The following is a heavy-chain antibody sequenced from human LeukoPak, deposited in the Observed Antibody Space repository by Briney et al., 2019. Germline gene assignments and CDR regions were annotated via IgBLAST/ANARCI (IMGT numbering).Heavy chain of an antibody. J-gene: IGHJ5*02. CDR1: GGSISSYY. D-gene: IGHD4-23*01. Sequence: SETLSLTCTVSGGSISSYYWSWIRQPPGKGLEWIGYIYHSGSANYNPSLKSRVTISVDTSKNQFSLKLSSVTAADTAVYYCARDAYGGNSWGWFDPWGQGTLVTVSS. V-gene: IGHV4-59*01. CDR3: ARDAYGGNSWGWFDP. CDR2: IYHSGSA.